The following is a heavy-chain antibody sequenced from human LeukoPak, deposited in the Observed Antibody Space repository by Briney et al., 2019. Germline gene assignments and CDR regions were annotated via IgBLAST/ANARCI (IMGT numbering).Heavy chain of an antibody. CDR2: INHSGST. CDR1: GGSFSGYY. J-gene: IGHJ4*02. V-gene: IGHV4-34*01. D-gene: IGHD3-22*01. CDR3: VRGRLRITMLVVVIPGGYFDY. Sequence: SETLSLTCAVYGGSFSGYYWSWIRQPPGEGLEWIGEINHSGSTNYNPSLKSRVTISVDTSKNQFSLKLSSVTAADTAVYYCVRGRLRITMLVVVIPGGYFDYWGQGTLVTVSS.